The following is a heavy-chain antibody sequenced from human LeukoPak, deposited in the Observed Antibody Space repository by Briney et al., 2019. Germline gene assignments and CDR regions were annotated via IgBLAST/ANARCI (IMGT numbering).Heavy chain of an antibody. Sequence: PGGSLRLSCAASGFTFSSYEMNWVRQAPGKGLEWASYISSSGSTIYYADSVKGRFTISRDNAKNSLFLQMNSLRAEDTAVYYCAPEITVVKGWGQGTLVTVSS. D-gene: IGHD2-21*01. CDR2: ISSSGSTI. J-gene: IGHJ4*02. CDR3: APEITVVKG. CDR1: GFTFSSYE. V-gene: IGHV3-48*03.